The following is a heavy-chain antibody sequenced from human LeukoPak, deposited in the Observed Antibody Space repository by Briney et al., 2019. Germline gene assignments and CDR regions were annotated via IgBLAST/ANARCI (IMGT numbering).Heavy chain of an antibody. Sequence: ASVKVSCKTSGYRFTGYYLHWVRQAPGQGLEWMGWMNPKSGATDYARKFQGRVTMTRDTSISTAYMELTRLRSDDTAVYYCARVLAADDGLYNWFDPWGQGTLVTVSS. D-gene: IGHD6-13*01. V-gene: IGHV1-2*02. CDR2: MNPKSGAT. CDR1: GYRFTGYY. J-gene: IGHJ5*02. CDR3: ARVLAADDGLYNWFDP.